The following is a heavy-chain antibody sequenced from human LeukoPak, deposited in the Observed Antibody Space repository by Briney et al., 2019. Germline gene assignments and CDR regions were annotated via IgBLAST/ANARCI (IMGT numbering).Heavy chain of an antibody. CDR1: GGFNTHYY. CDR3: ARGQWLPVFDF. V-gene: IGHV4-59*01. CDR2: IYHSGST. Sequence: PSETLSLTCSVSGGFNTHYYWTWMRQPPGKGLELIGYIYHSGSTKYNPSLNSRGSISVDTSKNHFSLKLSSVTPADTAVYYCARGQWLPVFDFWGQGILVTVSS. J-gene: IGHJ4*02. D-gene: IGHD3-22*01.